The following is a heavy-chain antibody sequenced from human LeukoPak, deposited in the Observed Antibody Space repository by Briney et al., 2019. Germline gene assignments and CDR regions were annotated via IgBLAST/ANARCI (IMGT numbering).Heavy chain of an antibody. V-gene: IGHV3-7*01. J-gene: IGHJ4*02. CDR1: GFTFSTSW. CDR3: AKDRYSSTWYLIDY. Sequence: GGSLRLSCVASGFTFSTSWMNWVRQAPGKGLEWVANIKGDGSVQSYVDSVKGRFTISRDNSKNTLYLQMNSLRAEDTAVYYCAKDRYSSTWYLIDYWGQGTLVTVSS. CDR2: IKGDGSVQ. D-gene: IGHD6-13*01.